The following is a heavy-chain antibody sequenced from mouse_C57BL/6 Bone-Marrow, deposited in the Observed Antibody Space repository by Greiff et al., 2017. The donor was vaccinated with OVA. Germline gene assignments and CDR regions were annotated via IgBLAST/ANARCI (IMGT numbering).Heavy chain of an antibody. J-gene: IGHJ1*01. CDR3: ARERDYHYCYFDV. CDR1: GFSLTSYG. Sequence: VHLVESGPGLVQPSQRLSITCTVSGFSLTSYGVHWVRQSPGKGLEWLGVIWSGGSTDYNAAFISRLSISKDNSKSQVFFKMNSLQADDTAIYYCARERDYHYCYFDVWGAGTTVTVSS. CDR2: IWSGGST. D-gene: IGHD1-1*02. V-gene: IGHV2-2*01.